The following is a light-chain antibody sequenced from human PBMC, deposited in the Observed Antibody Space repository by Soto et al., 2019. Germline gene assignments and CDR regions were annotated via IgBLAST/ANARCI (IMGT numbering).Light chain of an antibody. CDR3: QQYNFWPPLT. Sequence: EIVMTQSPATLSVSPGERATLSCRASQSVNSKLAWYRQKPGHAPRLLISDASTRTTGVPARFSGSGSGTEVTLNISSLQSEDSGIYYCQQYNFWPPLTFGVGTKVEIK. J-gene: IGKJ4*01. V-gene: IGKV3-15*01. CDR2: DAS. CDR1: QSVNSK.